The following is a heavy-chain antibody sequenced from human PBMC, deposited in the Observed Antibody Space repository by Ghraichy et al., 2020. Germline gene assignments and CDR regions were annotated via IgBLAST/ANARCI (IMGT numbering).Heavy chain of an antibody. J-gene: IGHJ3*02. CDR1: GFTFNSYA. CDR2: ISGGSSST. D-gene: IGHD2-15*01. V-gene: IGHV3-23*01. Sequence: GGSLRLSCAVSGFTFNSYAMSWVRQAPGKGLEWVSTISGGSSSTYYADSVKGRFTISRDNAKNTLFLQMNSLRAEDTAVYYCAKLRAVAAINDAFDIWGRGTMVTVSS. CDR3: AKLRAVAAINDAFDI.